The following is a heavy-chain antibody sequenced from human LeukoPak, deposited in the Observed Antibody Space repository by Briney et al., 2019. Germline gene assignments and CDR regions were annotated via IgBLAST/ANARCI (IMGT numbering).Heavy chain of an antibody. V-gene: IGHV4-4*07. Sequence: SDTLSLTCTVSGGSISSYYWSWIRQPAGKALEWIGRIYTSGSTNYNPSLKSRVTMSVDTSKNQFSLKLSSVTAADTAVYYCARASEFGDIFDYWGQGTLVTVSS. CDR1: GGSISSYY. CDR2: IYTSGST. J-gene: IGHJ4*02. D-gene: IGHD3-10*01. CDR3: ARASEFGDIFDY.